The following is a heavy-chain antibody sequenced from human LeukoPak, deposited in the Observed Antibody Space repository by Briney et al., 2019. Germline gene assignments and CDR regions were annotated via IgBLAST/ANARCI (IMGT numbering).Heavy chain of an antibody. CDR3: AKYRGTDYVY. V-gene: IGHV4-59*01. CDR2: VYYTGLT. CDR1: GDSITGYF. D-gene: IGHD4-17*01. Sequence: PSETLSLTCDVPGDSITGYFWGWVRQPPGKGLEWIGYVYYTGLTSYNASLKSRVTISVDTSKNQFSLNLISVTAAETAVYYCAKYRGTDYVYWGQGTLVTVSS. J-gene: IGHJ4*02.